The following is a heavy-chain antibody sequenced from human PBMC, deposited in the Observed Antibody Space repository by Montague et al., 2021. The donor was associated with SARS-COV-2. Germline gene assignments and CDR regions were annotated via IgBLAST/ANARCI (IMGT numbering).Heavy chain of an antibody. D-gene: IGHD5-18*01. CDR3: ARVSDGPEGNFDY. J-gene: IGHJ4*02. CDR1: AGSMSSSDFY. Sequence: TLSLTCSVSAGSMSSSDFYWTWVRQPAGKGLEWIGRIYISGRINYNPSLQSRVTMSLDTSKNEFYLRLSSVSAADTAVYYCARVSDGPEGNFDYWGQGTLVTVSS. CDR2: IYISGRI. V-gene: IGHV4-61*02.